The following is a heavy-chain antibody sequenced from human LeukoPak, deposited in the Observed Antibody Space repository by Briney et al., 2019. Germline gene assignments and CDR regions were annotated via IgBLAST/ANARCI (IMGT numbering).Heavy chain of an antibody. CDR3: AKDPNGDYVGAFDS. J-gene: IGHJ3*01. CDR1: GLTFRNYA. D-gene: IGHD4-17*01. Sequence: PGGSLRLSCAASGLTFRNYAMTWVRHAPGKGLEWVSSITGDSGGTSYAHSVKGRFTVYRDNSINTLYLQMNSLRAGDTAVYYCAKDPNGDYVGAFDSWGQGTLVTVSS. V-gene: IGHV3-23*01. CDR2: ITGDSGGT.